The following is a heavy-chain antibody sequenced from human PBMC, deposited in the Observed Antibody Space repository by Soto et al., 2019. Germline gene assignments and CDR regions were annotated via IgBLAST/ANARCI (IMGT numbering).Heavy chain of an antibody. CDR3: VRDGAKTLRDWFDP. J-gene: IGHJ5*02. CDR1: GASISGFY. D-gene: IGHD1-26*01. V-gene: IGHV4-4*07. Sequence: RSSETLSLTCTVSGASISGFYWSWIRKSAGKGLEWIGRIYATGTTDYNPSLKSRVMMSVDTSKKQFSLKLRSVTAADTAVYYCVRDGAKTLRDWFDPWGQGISVTVSS. CDR2: IYATGTT.